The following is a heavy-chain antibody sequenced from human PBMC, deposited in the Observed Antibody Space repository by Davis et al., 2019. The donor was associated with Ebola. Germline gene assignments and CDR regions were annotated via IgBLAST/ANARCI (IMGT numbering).Heavy chain of an antibody. CDR2: ISYDGSNK. J-gene: IGHJ4*02. CDR3: ARAQAGTPDY. CDR1: GFTFSSYA. D-gene: IGHD6-19*01. Sequence: GESLKISCAASGFTFSSYAMHWVRQAPGKGLEWVAVISYDGSNKYYADSVKGRFTISRDNSKNTLYLQMNSLRAEDTAVYYCARAQAGTPDYWGQGTLVTVSS. V-gene: IGHV3-30-3*01.